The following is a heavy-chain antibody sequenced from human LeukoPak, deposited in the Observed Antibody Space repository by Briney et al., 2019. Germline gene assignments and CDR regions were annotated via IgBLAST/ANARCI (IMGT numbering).Heavy chain of an antibody. V-gene: IGHV3-23*01. CDR1: GFTFSSYA. D-gene: IGHD1-7*01. CDR3: AKEGKTRNWNYFQTKPVY. Sequence: GGSLRLSCAASGFTFSSYAMSWARQAPGKGLEWVSAISGSGGSTYYADSVKGRFTISRDNSKYTLHLQMNSLRAEDTAVYYCAKEGKTRNWNYFQTKPVYWGQGTLVTVSS. CDR2: ISGSGGST. J-gene: IGHJ4*02.